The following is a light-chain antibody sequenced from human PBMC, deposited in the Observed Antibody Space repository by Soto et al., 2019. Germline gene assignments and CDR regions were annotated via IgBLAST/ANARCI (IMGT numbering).Light chain of an antibody. V-gene: IGKV4-1*01. Sequence: DIVMTQSPDTLAVTLGERATINCKSSQSVLYSSNNKNYLACYQQKPGQPPKLLIYWASTRESGVPDRFSGSGSGTDFTLTISSLQAEDVAVYSCQQYYSTPTTFGQGTKVDVK. CDR3: QQYYSTPTT. CDR2: WAS. J-gene: IGKJ1*01. CDR1: QSVLYSSNNKNY.